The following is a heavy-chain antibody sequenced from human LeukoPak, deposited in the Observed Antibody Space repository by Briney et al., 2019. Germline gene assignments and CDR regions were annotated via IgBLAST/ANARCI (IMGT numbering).Heavy chain of an antibody. CDR1: GGTFSSYA. CDR3: ASVDGITGTTLES. Sequence: SVKVSCKAPGGTFSSYAISWVRQAPGQGLEWMGRIIPILGIANYAQKFQGRVTITADKSTSTAYMELSSLRSEDTTVYYCASVDGITGTTLESWGQGTLVTVSS. V-gene: IGHV1-69*04. CDR2: IIPILGIA. D-gene: IGHD1-20*01. J-gene: IGHJ4*02.